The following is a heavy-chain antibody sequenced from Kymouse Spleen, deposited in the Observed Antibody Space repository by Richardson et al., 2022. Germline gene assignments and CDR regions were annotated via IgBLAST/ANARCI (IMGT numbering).Heavy chain of an antibody. J-gene: IGHJ4*02. CDR2: ISSSSSYI. D-gene: IGHD5-12*01. CDR1: GFTFSSYS. CDR3: ARDVDIVATIGFDY. V-gene: IGHV3-21*03. Sequence: EVQLVESGGGLVKPGGSLRLSCAASGFTFSSYSMNWVRQAPGKGLEWVSSISSSSSYIYYADSVKGRFTISRDNAKNSLYLQMNSLRAEDTAVYYCARDVDIVATIGFDYWGQGTLVTVSS.